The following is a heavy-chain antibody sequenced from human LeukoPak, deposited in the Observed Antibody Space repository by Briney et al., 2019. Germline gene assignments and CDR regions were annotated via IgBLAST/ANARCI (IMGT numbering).Heavy chain of an antibody. Sequence: GGSLRLSCAASGFTFSSYAMSWVRQAPGKGLEWVSAISGSGGSTYYADSVKGRFTISRDNSKNTLYLQMNSLRAEDTAVYYCAKDPSTAYCSNTSCPFYYYYGMDVWGQGTTVTVSS. CDR3: AKDPSTAYCSNTSCPFYYYYGMDV. CDR2: ISGSGGST. CDR1: GFTFSSYA. D-gene: IGHD2-2*01. V-gene: IGHV3-23*01. J-gene: IGHJ6*02.